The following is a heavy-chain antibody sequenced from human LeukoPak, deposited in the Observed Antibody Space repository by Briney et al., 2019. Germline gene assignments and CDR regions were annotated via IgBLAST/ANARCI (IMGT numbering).Heavy chain of an antibody. CDR1: GYTFTSYD. J-gene: IGHJ3*02. V-gene: IGHV1-8*03. CDR2: MNPNSGNT. Sequence: ASVKVSCXASGYTFTSYDINWVRQATGQGLEWMGWMNPNSGNTGYAQKFQGRVTITRNTSISTAYMELSSLRSEDTAVYYCARGWILMHAFDIWGQWTMVTVSS. D-gene: IGHD1-1*01. CDR3: ARGWILMHAFDI.